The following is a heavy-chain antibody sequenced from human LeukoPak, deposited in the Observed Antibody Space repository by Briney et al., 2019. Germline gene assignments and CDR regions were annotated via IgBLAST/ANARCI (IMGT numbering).Heavy chain of an antibody. CDR3: AKTTTGYSSGRYPGWPVDY. CDR2: ISGSGGGT. V-gene: IGHV3-23*01. Sequence: GGSLRLSCAGAGFSITDHHMDWVRQAPGKGLEWVSAISGSGGGTYYADSVKGRFTISRDNSKNTLYLQMNSLSTEDTAVYYCAKTTTGYSSGRYPGWPVDYWGQGTLVTVSS. D-gene: IGHD6-19*01. J-gene: IGHJ4*02. CDR1: GFSITDHH.